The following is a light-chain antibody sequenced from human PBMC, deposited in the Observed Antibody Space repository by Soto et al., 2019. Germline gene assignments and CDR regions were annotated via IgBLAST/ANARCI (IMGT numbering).Light chain of an antibody. CDR3: QQYSKEST. CDR1: QNVSNW. V-gene: IGKV1-5*03. CDR2: KAS. Sequence: DVEMTQSPSTLPTSIGDRVTINCRASQNVSNWLAWYQQKPGKAPKLLIYKASRLESGVPSRFSASGSGTDFTLTIHRLQSDDFATYFCQQYSKESTFGQGTKLEIK. J-gene: IGKJ2*01.